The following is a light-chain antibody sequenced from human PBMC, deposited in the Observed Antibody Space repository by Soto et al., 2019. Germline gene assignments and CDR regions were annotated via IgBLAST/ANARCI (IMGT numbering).Light chain of an antibody. V-gene: IGKV3-11*01. J-gene: IGKJ1*01. CDR1: QSVRSS. Sequence: EILLTQSPATLSLSPGERATLSCRASQSVRSSLAWYHQKPGQAPRLLIYDASTRATGIPGRFSGSGSGTDFTLTISNLEPEDFAVYYCQQCSSWPWTFGEGAKVEIK. CDR2: DAS. CDR3: QQCSSWPWT.